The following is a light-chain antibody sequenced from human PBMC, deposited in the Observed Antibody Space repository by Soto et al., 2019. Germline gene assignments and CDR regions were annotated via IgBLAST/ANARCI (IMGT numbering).Light chain of an antibody. Sequence: DIVMTQSPDSVAVCLGERATINCKSSQSVLYSPNNRNYLAWYQQKPGQPPKLLMYWASTRASGVPDRFRGSGSGTDFTLAISSLQAEYVAVYYCQQYYSSPPTFGPGTKVDI. CDR1: QSVLYSPNNRNY. J-gene: IGKJ1*01. V-gene: IGKV4-1*01. CDR3: QQYYSSPPT. CDR2: WAS.